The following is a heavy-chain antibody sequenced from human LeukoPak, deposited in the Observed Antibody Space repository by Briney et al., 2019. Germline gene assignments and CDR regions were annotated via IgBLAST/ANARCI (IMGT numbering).Heavy chain of an antibody. V-gene: IGHV1-18*01. J-gene: IGHJ4*02. Sequence: GASVTVSCKPSVYTFTNYGISWVRQAPGQGLEWMGWISANNGDTNYARKLQGRVTMTTDTSTSTAYMELRTLISDDTAVYYCARAPPGTVGANFDYWGQGTLVTVSS. CDR1: VYTFTNYG. CDR2: ISANNGDT. D-gene: IGHD1-26*01. CDR3: ARAPPGTVGANFDY.